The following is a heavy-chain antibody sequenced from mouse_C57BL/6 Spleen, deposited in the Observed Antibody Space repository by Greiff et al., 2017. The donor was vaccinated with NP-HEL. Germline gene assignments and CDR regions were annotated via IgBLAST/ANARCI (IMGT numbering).Heavy chain of an antibody. Sequence: QVQLQQSGAELVMPGASVKLSCKASGYTFTSYWMHWVKQRPGQGLEWIGEIDPSDSYTNYNQKFKGKSTLTVDKSSSTAYMQLSSLTSEDSAVYYCASMVTTKGYAMDYWGQGTSVTVSS. D-gene: IGHD2-2*01. CDR3: ASMVTTKGYAMDY. CDR2: IDPSDSYT. J-gene: IGHJ4*01. CDR1: GYTFTSYW. V-gene: IGHV1-69*01.